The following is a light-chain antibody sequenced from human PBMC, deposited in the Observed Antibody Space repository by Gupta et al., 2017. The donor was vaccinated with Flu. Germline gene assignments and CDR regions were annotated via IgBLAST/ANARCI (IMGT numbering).Light chain of an antibody. J-gene: IGKJ1*01. V-gene: IGKV2-30*01. CDR1: QSLVFRDGNTY. CDR2: KVS. Sequence: DVVMTQSPLSLPVTLGQPASISCRSSQSLVFRDGNTYLNWFHQRPGQSPRRLIYKVSNRDSGIPDRFSGSGSGTDFTLTISRVEAEDVGVYDCTQGSHGPPTFGQGTKVEIK. CDR3: TQGSHGPPT.